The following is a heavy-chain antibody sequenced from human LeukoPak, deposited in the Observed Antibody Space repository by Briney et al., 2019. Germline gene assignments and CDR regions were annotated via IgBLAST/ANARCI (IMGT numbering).Heavy chain of an antibody. CDR1: GYAFTGYY. D-gene: IGHD2-15*01. Sequence: ASVKVSCKASGYAFTGYYMHWVRQAPGQGLEWMGWINPNNGVTNYAQNFQGRVTMTRDKSISTAYMELSRLRADDTALYYCAMEGDCSGGTCFDHWGQGTLVTVSS. J-gene: IGHJ4*02. V-gene: IGHV1-2*02. CDR3: AMEGDCSGGTCFDH. CDR2: INPNNGVT.